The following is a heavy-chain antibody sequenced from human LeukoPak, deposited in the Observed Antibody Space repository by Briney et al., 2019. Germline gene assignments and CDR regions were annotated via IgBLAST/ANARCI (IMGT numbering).Heavy chain of an antibody. CDR3: ARDHRWGFDY. Sequence: GGSLRLSCAASGFTFDDYGMSWVRQAPGKGLEWVSGNWNGGSTGYADSVKGRFTISRDNAKNSLYLQMNSLRTEDTAVYYCARDHRWGFDYWGRGTLVTVSS. V-gene: IGHV3-20*04. D-gene: IGHD7-27*01. CDR1: GFTFDDYG. J-gene: IGHJ4*02. CDR2: NWNGGST.